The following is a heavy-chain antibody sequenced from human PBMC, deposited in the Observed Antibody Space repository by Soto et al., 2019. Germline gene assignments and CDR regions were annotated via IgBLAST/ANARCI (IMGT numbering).Heavy chain of an antibody. CDR3: AGGTGWFIVD. D-gene: IGHD6-19*01. Sequence: EVHLVESGGGLVQPGGSLRLSCVASGFTLGTYWMNWVRQTPGKGLEWVANIKEDGSVKHYVDSVKDRFTISRDNAKNSLHLQMNSLRPDDTAVYYCAGGTGWFIVDWGQGTLVTVSS. CDR1: GFTLGTYW. CDR2: IKEDGSVK. J-gene: IGHJ4*02. V-gene: IGHV3-7*02.